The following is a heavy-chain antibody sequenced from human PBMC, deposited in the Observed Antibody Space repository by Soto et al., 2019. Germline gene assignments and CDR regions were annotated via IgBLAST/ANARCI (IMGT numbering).Heavy chain of an antibody. CDR2: ISGSGGST. J-gene: IGHJ5*02. CDR3: AKEVYSSSSPNWFDP. V-gene: IGHV3-23*01. Sequence: EVPLLESGGGLVQPGGSLRLSCAASGFTFSSYAMSWVRQAPGKGLEWVSAISGSGGSTYYADSVKGRFTISRDNSKNTLDLQMNSLRAEDTAVYYCAKEVYSSSSPNWFDPWDQGTLVTVSS. D-gene: IGHD6-6*01. CDR1: GFTFSSYA.